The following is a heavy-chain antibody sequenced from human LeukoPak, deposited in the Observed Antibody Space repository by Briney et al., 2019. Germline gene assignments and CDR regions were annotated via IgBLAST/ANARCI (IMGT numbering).Heavy chain of an antibody. V-gene: IGHV1-69*13. J-gene: IGHJ4*02. CDR3: ARHRYSSSWDGPYYFDY. Sequence: SVKVSCKASGGTFSSYAISWVRQAPGQGLEWMGGIIPIFGTANYAQKFQGRVTITADESTSTAYMELSSLRSEDTAVYYCARHRYSSSWDGPYYFDYWGQGTLVTVSS. CDR1: GGTFSSYA. CDR2: IIPIFGTA. D-gene: IGHD6-13*01.